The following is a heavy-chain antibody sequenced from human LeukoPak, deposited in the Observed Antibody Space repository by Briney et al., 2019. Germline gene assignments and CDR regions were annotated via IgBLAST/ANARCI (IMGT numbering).Heavy chain of an antibody. CDR2: MNPGGGST. D-gene: IGHD4-17*01. J-gene: IGHJ4*02. Sequence: ASVKVSCKASGYKFTNYYIHWVRQAPGQGLEWMGIMNPGGGSTNYAQKFQGRVTMTRDTSTSTVYMELSSLRSDDTAVYFCAREPYGDYVGPGDYWGQGTLVTVSS. CDR1: GYKFTNYY. CDR3: AREPYGDYVGPGDY. V-gene: IGHV1-46*01.